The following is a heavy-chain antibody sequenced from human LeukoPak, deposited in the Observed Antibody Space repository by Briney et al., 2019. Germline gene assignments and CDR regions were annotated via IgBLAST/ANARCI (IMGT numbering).Heavy chain of an antibody. CDR3: AREMDIAMVFDY. D-gene: IGHD5-18*01. CDR1: GFTFSGYW. CDR2: INTDGSSA. Sequence: GGSLRLSCAASGFTFSGYWMHWVRQAPGKGLVWFSRINTDGSSAWYADSVKGRFTISRDNAKNTLYLQMNSLRAEDTALYYCAREMDIAMVFDYWGQGTMVTVSS. V-gene: IGHV3-74*01. J-gene: IGHJ4*02.